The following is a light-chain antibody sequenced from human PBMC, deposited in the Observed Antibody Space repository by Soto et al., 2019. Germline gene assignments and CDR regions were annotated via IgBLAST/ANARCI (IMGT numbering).Light chain of an antibody. CDR1: SSDVGGYNY. J-gene: IGLJ2*01. V-gene: IGLV2-14*01. Sequence: SALTQPASVSGSPGQSITISCTGTSSDVGGYNYVSWYQQHPGKAPKVMIYEVTNRPSGVSNRFSGSKSGNTASLTISGLQAEDEADYYCSSYTSSNTVVFGGGTKLTVL. CDR2: EVT. CDR3: SSYTSSNTVV.